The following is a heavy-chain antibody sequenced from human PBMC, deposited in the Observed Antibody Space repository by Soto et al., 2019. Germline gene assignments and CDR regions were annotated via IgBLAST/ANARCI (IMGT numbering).Heavy chain of an antibody. CDR2: ISSSGSTI. J-gene: IGHJ6*04. V-gene: IGHV3-48*03. Sequence: GGSLRLSCAASGFTFSSYEMNWVRQAPGKGLEWVSYISSSGSTIYYADSVKGRFTISRDNAKNSLYLQMNSLRAEDTAVYYCARDHKGGYYYYGMDVWGKGTTVTVSS. CDR1: GFTFSSYE. CDR3: ARDHKGGYYYYGMDV.